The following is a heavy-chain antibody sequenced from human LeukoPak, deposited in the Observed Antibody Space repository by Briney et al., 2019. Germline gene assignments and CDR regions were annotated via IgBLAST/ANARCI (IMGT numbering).Heavy chain of an antibody. Sequence: SETLSLTCTVSGGSISSYYWSWIRQPPGKGLEWIGYIYNTGNTNYNPSLKSRVTISADTSKNRVSLKLTSVTAADTAVYFCARGYSATYGRFDPWGQGTLVTVSS. V-gene: IGHV4-59*01. J-gene: IGHJ5*02. D-gene: IGHD1-26*01. CDR1: GGSISSYY. CDR3: ARGYSATYGRFDP. CDR2: IYNTGNT.